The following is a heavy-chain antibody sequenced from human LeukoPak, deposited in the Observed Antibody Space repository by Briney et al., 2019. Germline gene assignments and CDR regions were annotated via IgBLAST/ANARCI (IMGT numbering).Heavy chain of an antibody. CDR1: GFTFSSYG. CDR3: AKDDRRYCSGGSCYDLGY. CDR2: ISYDGSNK. D-gene: IGHD2-15*01. V-gene: IGHV3-30*18. Sequence: PGRSLRLSCAASGFTFSSYGMHWVRQAPGKGLEWVAVISYDGSNKYYADSVKGRFTISRDNSKNTLYLQMNSLRAEDTDVYYCAKDDRRYCSGGSCYDLGYWGEETLVTVS. J-gene: IGHJ4*02.